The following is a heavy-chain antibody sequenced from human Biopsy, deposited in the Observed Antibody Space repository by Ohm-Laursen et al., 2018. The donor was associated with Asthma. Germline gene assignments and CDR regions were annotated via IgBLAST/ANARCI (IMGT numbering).Heavy chain of an antibody. D-gene: IGHD5-12*01. CDR2: FNPGNGNA. V-gene: IGHV1-3*01. CDR1: GYTFIHYA. CDR3: ARSAETYSGFDSNYYGMDV. J-gene: IGHJ6*02. Sequence: GASVKVSCKASGYTFIHYAIHWVRQAPGQRPEWMGWFNPGNGNAKVSEKFQGRVSITRDTSATTAYLEVSSLTSEDTAVYYCARSAETYSGFDSNYYGMDVWGQGTRVTVSS.